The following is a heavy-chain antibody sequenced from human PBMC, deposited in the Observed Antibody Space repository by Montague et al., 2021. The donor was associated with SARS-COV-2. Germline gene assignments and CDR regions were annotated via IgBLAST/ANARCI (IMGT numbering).Heavy chain of an antibody. D-gene: IGHD3-9*01. V-gene: IGHV4-39*01. CDR1: GGSISSSSYY. Sequence: SETLSLTCTVSGGSISSSSYYWGWIRQPPGKGLGWIGSIYYSGSTYYNPSLKSRVTISVDTSKNQFSLKLSSVTAADTAVYYCARPVSYYDILSSSTNWFDPWGQGTLVTVSS. J-gene: IGHJ5*02. CDR3: ARPVSYYDILSSSTNWFDP. CDR2: IYYSGST.